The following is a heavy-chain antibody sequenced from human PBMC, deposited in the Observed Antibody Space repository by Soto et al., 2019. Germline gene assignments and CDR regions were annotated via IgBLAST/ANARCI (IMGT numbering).Heavy chain of an antibody. D-gene: IGHD2-15*01. Sequence: ASVAVSCTASGYTFTSYGIRCVRQAPGQGLEWMGWISAYNGNTNYAQKLQGRVTMTTDTSTSTAYMELRSLRSDDTAVYYCARVCSGGSCFLDAFDIWGQGTMVTVSS. CDR2: ISAYNGNT. V-gene: IGHV1-18*01. CDR3: ARVCSGGSCFLDAFDI. CDR1: GYTFTSYG. J-gene: IGHJ3*02.